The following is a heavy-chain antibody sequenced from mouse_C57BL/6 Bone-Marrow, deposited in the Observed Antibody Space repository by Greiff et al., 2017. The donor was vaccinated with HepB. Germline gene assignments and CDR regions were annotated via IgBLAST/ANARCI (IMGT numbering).Heavy chain of an antibody. V-gene: IGHV3-6*01. CDR3: ARATTVVATVEY. CDR2: ISYDGSN. D-gene: IGHD1-1*01. J-gene: IGHJ2*01. CDR1: GYSITSGYY. Sequence: EVQLQQSGPGLVKPSQSLSLTCSVTGYSITSGYYWNWIRQFPGNKLEWMDYISYDGSNNYNPTLKNRIPITRDTSTNQFFLKFNAVTTEDTATYYCARATTVVATVEYWGKGTTLTVAS.